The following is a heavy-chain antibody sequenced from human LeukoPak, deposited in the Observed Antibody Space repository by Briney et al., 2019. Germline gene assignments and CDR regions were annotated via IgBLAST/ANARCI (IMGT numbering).Heavy chain of an antibody. J-gene: IGHJ4*02. V-gene: IGHV3-21*01. CDR1: GFTFSSYS. Sequence: PGGSLRLSCAASGFTFSSYSMNWVRQAPGKGLESVSSIISTSSYIYYADSVKGRFTISRDNAKNSLYLQMNSLRAEDTAVYFCARELMKGAVAGRDPTPPDYWGQGTLVTVSS. CDR2: IISTSSYI. CDR3: ARELMKGAVAGRDPTPPDY. D-gene: IGHD6-19*01.